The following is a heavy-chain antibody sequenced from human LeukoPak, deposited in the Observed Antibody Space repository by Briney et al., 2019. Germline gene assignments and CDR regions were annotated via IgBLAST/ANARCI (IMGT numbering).Heavy chain of an antibody. Sequence: GGSLRLSCAASGSIFSTFAMYWVRQAPGKGLEWVAAISYDGSIEYYADSVKGRFTISRDNSKNTLFLQMNSLRVEDTAVYSCARGSPPDYWGLGTLVTVSS. CDR2: ISYDGSIE. V-gene: IGHV3-30-3*01. CDR3: ARGSPPDY. CDR1: GSIFSTFA. J-gene: IGHJ4*02.